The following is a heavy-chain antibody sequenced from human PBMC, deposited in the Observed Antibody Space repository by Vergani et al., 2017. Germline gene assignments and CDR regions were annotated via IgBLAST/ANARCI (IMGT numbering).Heavy chain of an antibody. CDR2: ISWNSGSI. Sequence: EVQLVESGGGLVQPGRSLRLSCAASGFTFDDYAMHWVRQAPGKGLEWVSGISWNSGSIGYADSVKGRFTISRDNAKNSLYLQMNSLRAEDTALYYCVKAPIRHGDHPYWYFDLWGRGTLVTVSS. V-gene: IGHV3-9*01. D-gene: IGHD4-17*01. J-gene: IGHJ2*01. CDR1: GFTFDDYA. CDR3: VKAPIRHGDHPYWYFDL.